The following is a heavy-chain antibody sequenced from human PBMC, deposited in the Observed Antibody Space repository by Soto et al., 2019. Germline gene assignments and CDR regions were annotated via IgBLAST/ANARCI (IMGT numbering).Heavy chain of an antibody. Sequence: SGPTLVNPTETLTLTCTVSGFSLSNARMGVSWIRQPPGKALEWLAHIFSNDEKSYSTSLKSRLTISKDTSKSQVVLTMTNMDPVDTATYYCARRRTDYVWGSYLIDYWGQGTLVTVSS. CDR2: IFSNDEK. D-gene: IGHD3-16*02. J-gene: IGHJ4*02. CDR1: GFSLSNARMG. CDR3: ARRRTDYVWGSYLIDY. V-gene: IGHV2-26*01.